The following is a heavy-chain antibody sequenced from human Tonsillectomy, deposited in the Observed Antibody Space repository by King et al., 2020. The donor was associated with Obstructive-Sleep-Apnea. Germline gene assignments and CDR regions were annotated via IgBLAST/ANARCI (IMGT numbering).Heavy chain of an antibody. CDR3: AREQSSVAGADY. J-gene: IGHJ4*02. CDR1: GYTFTAYY. Sequence: QLVQSGAEGKKPGASVKVSCKASGYTFTAYYLHWVRQAPGKGLEWWGWINPNIGGTNYEQKFQGRVTMTRDTSITTTYMGLCRLRSDDTAVYYLAREQSSVAGADYWGQGTLVTVSS. V-gene: IGHV1-2*02. CDR2: INPNIGGT. D-gene: IGHD6-19*01.